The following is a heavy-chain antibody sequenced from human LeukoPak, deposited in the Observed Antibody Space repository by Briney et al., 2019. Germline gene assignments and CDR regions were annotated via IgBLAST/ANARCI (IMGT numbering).Heavy chain of an antibody. V-gene: IGHV4-39*01. CDR2: IYYSGST. CDR3: ARLDSSSWYLGFDY. D-gene: IGHD6-13*01. Sequence: PSETLSLTCTVSGGSISSSSYYWGWIRQPPGKGLEWIGSIYYSGSTYYNPSLKSRVTISVDTSKNQFSLKLSSVTAADTAAYYCARLDSSSWYLGFDYWGQGTLVTVSS. J-gene: IGHJ4*02. CDR1: GGSISSSSYY.